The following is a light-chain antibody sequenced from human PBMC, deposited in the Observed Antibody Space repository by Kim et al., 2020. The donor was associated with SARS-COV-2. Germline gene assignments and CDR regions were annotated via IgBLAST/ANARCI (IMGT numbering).Light chain of an antibody. Sequence: AIQLTQSPSSLSASVGDRVTITCRASQGISSALAWYQQKPGKAPNLLIYDASSLESEVPSRFSGSGSGTDFTLTISSLQPEDFATYYCQQFNSYPLTFGGGTKLEI. CDR3: QQFNSYPLT. CDR1: QGISSA. CDR2: DAS. J-gene: IGKJ4*01. V-gene: IGKV1-13*02.